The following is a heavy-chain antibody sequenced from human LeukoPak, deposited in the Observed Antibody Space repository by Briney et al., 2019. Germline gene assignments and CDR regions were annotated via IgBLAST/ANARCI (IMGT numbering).Heavy chain of an antibody. D-gene: IGHD2-2*02. CDR2: INWNGGST. J-gene: IGHJ4*02. V-gene: IGHV3-20*04. Sequence: GGSLRLSCAASGFNFNDYGMSWIRQAPGKGLEWVSGINWNGGSTGYADSVKGRFTISRDNAKSSLYLQMNSLRAEDTALYYCAREDGEGIIAAIFDYWGQGTLVTVSS. CDR1: GFNFNDYG. CDR3: AREDGEGIIAAIFDY.